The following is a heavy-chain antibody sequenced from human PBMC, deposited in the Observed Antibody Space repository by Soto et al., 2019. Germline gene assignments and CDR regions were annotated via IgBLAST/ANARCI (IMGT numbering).Heavy chain of an antibody. Sequence: PGGALRLSCAASGVTFSSYAMRWVRQAPGKGLEWVAVISYDGSNKYYADSVKGRFTISRDNSKNTLYLQMNSLRAEDTAVYYCERDGGDGYTPRAKNIDFWGQGTLVTVSS. J-gene: IGHJ4*02. V-gene: IGHV3-30-3*01. CDR3: ERDGGDGYTPRAKNIDF. CDR1: GVTFSSYA. D-gene: IGHD5-12*01. CDR2: ISYDGSNK.